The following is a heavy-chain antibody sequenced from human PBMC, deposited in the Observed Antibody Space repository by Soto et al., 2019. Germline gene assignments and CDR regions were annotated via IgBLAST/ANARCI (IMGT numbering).Heavy chain of an antibody. CDR1: GFTFSSYS. CDR2: ISSSSSTI. D-gene: IGHD5-18*01. V-gene: IGHV3-48*02. J-gene: IGHJ4*02. Sequence: GGSLRLSCAASGFTFSSYSMNWVRQAPGKGLEWVSYISSSSSTIYYADSVKGRFTISRDNAKNSLYLQMNSLRDEDTAVYYCARDRGYSYRSTLFDYWGQGTLVTVSS. CDR3: ARDRGYSYRSTLFDY.